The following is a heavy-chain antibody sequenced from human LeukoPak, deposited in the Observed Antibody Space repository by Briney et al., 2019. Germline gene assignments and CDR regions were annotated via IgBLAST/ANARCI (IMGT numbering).Heavy chain of an antibody. CDR1: GYTFTNYG. CDR2: ISAYNGNT. D-gene: IGHD2-15*01. CDR3: ARYTSGVGGDYFGY. J-gene: IGHJ4*02. V-gene: IGHV1-18*01. Sequence: ASVKVSCKASGYTFTNYGISWVRQAPGQGLEWMGWISAYNGNTNFAQKLQGRVSMTTDTSTSTAYMELRSLRSDDTAVYYCARYTSGVGGDYFGYWGQGTLVTVSS.